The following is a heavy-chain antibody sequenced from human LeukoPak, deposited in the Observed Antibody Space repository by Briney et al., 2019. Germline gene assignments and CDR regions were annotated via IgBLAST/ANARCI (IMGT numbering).Heavy chain of an antibody. V-gene: IGHV4-34*01. D-gene: IGHD2-15*01. Sequence: SETLSLTCAVYGGSFSGYYWSWIRQPPGKGLEWIGSIYHSGSTYYNPSLKSRVTISVDTSKKQFSLKLSSVTAADTAVYYCARVVVVAATVDYWGQGTLVTVSS. J-gene: IGHJ4*02. CDR2: IYHSGST. CDR3: ARVVVVAATVDY. CDR1: GGSFSGYY.